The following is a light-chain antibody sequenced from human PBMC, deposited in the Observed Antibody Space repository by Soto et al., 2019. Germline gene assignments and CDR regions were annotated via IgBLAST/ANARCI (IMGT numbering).Light chain of an antibody. V-gene: IGKV3-11*01. Sequence: EIVLTQSPATLSFFPGERATLSCRASQSVSSYLAWYQQKPGQAPRLLMSAASNRATGIPARFSGSGSGTDFTLTINSLEPEDFAVYYCQHRSKFGGGTKEEIK. J-gene: IGKJ4*02. CDR3: QHRSK. CDR2: AAS. CDR1: QSVSSY.